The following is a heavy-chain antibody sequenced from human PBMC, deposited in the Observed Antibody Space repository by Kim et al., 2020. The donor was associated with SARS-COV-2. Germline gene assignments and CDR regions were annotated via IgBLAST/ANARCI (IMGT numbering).Heavy chain of an antibody. Sequence: GGSLRLSCAASGFTFSSYGMHWVRQAPGKGLEWVAVIWYDGSNKYYADSVKGRFTISRDNSKNTLYLQMNSLRAEDTAVYYCARGEGGSYFGGYYFDYWGQGTLVTVSS. V-gene: IGHV3-33*01. J-gene: IGHJ4*02. CDR3: ARGEGGSYFGGYYFDY. CDR2: IWYDGSNK. CDR1: GFTFSSYG. D-gene: IGHD1-26*01.